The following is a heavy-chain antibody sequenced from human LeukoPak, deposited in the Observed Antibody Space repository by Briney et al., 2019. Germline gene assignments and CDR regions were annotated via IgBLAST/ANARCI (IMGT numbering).Heavy chain of an antibody. CDR1: GGSISSSNW. CDR2: VYHSGST. D-gene: IGHD2-15*01. J-gene: IGHJ3*02. CDR3: ARDPMYGSSTPFDI. Sequence: SGTLSLTCAVSGGSISSSNWWSWVRQPPGKGLEWIGEVYHSGSTNYNPSLKSRVTISVDKSKNQFSLKLSSVTAADTAVYYCARDPMYGSSTPFDIWGQGTMVTVSS. V-gene: IGHV4-4*02.